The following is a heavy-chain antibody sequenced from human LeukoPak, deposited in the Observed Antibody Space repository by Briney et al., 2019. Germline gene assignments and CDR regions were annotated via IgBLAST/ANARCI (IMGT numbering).Heavy chain of an antibody. Sequence: KPSETLSLACAVYGGSLSAYYWTWLRQPPGKGLEWIGEINHGGSTNYNPSLKSRVTISIDTSKNQFSLKLSSVTAADTAFYYCARYLDYGGNSRVFQHWGQGTLVTVSS. CDR3: ARYLDYGGNSRVFQH. V-gene: IGHV4-34*01. J-gene: IGHJ1*01. CDR1: GGSLSAYY. D-gene: IGHD4-23*01. CDR2: INHGGST.